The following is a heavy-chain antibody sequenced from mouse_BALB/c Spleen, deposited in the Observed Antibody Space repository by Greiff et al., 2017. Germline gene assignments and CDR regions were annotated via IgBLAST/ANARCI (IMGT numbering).Heavy chain of an antibody. CDR3: ARDSDGYFDY. CDR1: GYAFSSSW. CDR2: IYPGDGDT. Sequence: VQLQQSGPELVKPGASVKISCKASGYAFSSSWMNWVKQRPGQGLEWIGRIYPGDGDTNYNGKFKGKATLTADKSSSTAYMQLSSLTSVDSAVYFCARDSDGYFDYWGQGTTLTVSS. V-gene: IGHV1-82*01. J-gene: IGHJ2*01.